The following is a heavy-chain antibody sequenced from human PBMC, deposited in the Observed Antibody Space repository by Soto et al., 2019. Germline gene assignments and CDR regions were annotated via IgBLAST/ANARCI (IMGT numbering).Heavy chain of an antibody. CDR2: ISGSGGST. D-gene: IGHD1-1*01. V-gene: IGHV3-23*01. Sequence: GKGLEWVSAISGSGGSTYYADSGKGRFTISRDNSKNTLYLQMNSLRAEDTFLQAEENIRDTVPVSAFLLNRSSDL. J-gene: IGHJ2*01. CDR3: ENIRDTVPVSAFLLNRSSDL.